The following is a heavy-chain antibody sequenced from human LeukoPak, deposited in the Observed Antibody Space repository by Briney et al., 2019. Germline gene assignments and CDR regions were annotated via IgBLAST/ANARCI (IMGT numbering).Heavy chain of an antibody. CDR1: GFTFSSYS. D-gene: IGHD6-13*01. Sequence: GGSLRLSCAASGFTFSSYSMNWVRQAPGKGLEWVSSISSSSYIYYADSVKGRFTISRDNAKNSLYLQMNSLRAEDTAVYYCARDKLAAAGTPPDYWGQGTLVTVSS. V-gene: IGHV3-21*01. CDR3: ARDKLAAAGTPPDY. J-gene: IGHJ4*02. CDR2: ISSSSYI.